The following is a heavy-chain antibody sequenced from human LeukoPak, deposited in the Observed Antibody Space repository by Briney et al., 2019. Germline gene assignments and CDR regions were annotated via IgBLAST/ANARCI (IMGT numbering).Heavy chain of an antibody. CDR1: GPTFSDYW. CDR3: ATREGRYFDY. D-gene: IGHD1-26*01. Sequence: GGSLRLSCAASGPTFSDYWIHWVRQAPGKGLVWVSRVDRYGSDTNYADSVKGRFTISRDNAKNTLYPQMDSLRPEDTAVYYCATREGRYFDYWGQGTLVTVSS. V-gene: IGHV3-74*01. J-gene: IGHJ4*02. CDR2: VDRYGSDT.